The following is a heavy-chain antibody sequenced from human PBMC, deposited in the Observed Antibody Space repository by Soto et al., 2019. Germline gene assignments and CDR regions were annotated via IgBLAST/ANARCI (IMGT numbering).Heavy chain of an antibody. J-gene: IGHJ6*02. D-gene: IGHD6-13*01. CDR1: GGSFSGYY. CDR3: ARGKVAVTQTPISAAGSGYYYGMDV. Sequence: SETLSRTCAVYGGSFSGYYWSWIRQPPGKGLEWIGEINHSGSTNSNPYLTSRVTKSVDTSKNQFSLKLSYVTAADTAVYYCARGKVAVTQTPISAAGSGYYYGMDVWGQGTTVTVSS. CDR2: INHSGST. V-gene: IGHV4-34*01.